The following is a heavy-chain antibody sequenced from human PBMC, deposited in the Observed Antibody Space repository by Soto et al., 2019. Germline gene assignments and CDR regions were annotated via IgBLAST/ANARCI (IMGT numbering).Heavy chain of an antibody. V-gene: IGHV3-23*01. CDR3: AKAVGYCSGGSCYYYFDY. Sequence: EVQLLESGGGLVQPGGSLRLSCAASGFTFSSYAMSWVRQAPGKGLEWVSAISGSGGSTYYADSVKGRFTISRDNSKNTLYLQMNSLSAEDTAVYYCAKAVGYCSGGSCYYYFDYWGQGTLVTVSS. CDR2: ISGSGGST. D-gene: IGHD2-15*01. CDR1: GFTFSSYA. J-gene: IGHJ4*02.